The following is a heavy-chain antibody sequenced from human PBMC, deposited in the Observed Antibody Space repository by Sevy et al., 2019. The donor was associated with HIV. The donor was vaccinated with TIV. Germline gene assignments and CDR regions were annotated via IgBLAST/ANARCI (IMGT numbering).Heavy chain of an antibody. CDR1: GLTFRSHA. J-gene: IGHJ3*01. CDR3: AREAGYSAKNDAFAF. V-gene: IGHV3-30-3*01. D-gene: IGHD1-26*01. CDR2: ISYDGAVR. Sequence: HSGRASVKVSCAASGLTFRSHAMHWVRQAPGKGLEWVTVISYDGAVRYYGESVKGRFTVSRDNSKNTLYLQMNSLRPDDTAVYYCAREAGYSAKNDAFAFWGQGTMVTVSS.